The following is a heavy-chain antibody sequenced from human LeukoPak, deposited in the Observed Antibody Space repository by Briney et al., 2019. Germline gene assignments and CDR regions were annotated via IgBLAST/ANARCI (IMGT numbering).Heavy chain of an antibody. D-gene: IGHD2-2*02. Sequence: PGGSLRLSCAASGFTFRSYWMTWVRQYPGKGLEWVANIKQDGSETYYADSVKGRFTISRDNAKRSLYLQMNSLRAEDTAVYYCARGGMDIVVVPAAIGYDAFDIWGQGTMVTISS. CDR3: ARGGMDIVVVPAAIGYDAFDI. V-gene: IGHV3-7*01. J-gene: IGHJ3*02. CDR2: IKQDGSET. CDR1: GFTFRSYW.